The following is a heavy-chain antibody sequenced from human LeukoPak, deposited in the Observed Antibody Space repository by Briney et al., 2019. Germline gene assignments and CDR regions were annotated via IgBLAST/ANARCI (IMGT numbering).Heavy chain of an antibody. V-gene: IGHV3-21*01. CDR3: ARSGGVVPAAILWFGELYYFDY. D-gene: IGHD3-10*01. J-gene: IGHJ4*02. CDR1: GFTFSSYG. CDR2: ISSSSSYI. Sequence: GGSLRLSCAASGFTFSSYGMNWVRQAPGKGLEWVSSISSSSSYIYYADSVKGRFTISRDNAKNSLYLQMNSLRAEDTAVYYCARSGGVVPAAILWFGELYYFDYWGQGTLVTVSS.